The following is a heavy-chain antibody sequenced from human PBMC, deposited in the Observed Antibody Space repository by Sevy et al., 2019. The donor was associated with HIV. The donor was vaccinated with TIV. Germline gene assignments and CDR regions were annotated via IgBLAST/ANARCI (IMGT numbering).Heavy chain of an antibody. D-gene: IGHD3-22*01. CDR1: GYSTSSGYY. CDR3: ARTPSSYGSSGRYYPWFDA. V-gene: IGHV4-38-2*01. CDR2: IFHSGST. J-gene: IGHJ5*02. Sequence: SETLSLTCAVSGYSTSSGYYCGWIRQPPGKGLEGIGRIFHSGSTYYNPSLKRRVTISVDTSKNQFSLKLSTVTAADTAVFFWARTPSSYGSSGRYYPWFDAWGLGTLVTVSS.